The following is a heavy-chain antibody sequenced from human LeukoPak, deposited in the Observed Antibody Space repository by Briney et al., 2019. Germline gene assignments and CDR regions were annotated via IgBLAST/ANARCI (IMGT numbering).Heavy chain of an antibody. V-gene: IGHV3-23*01. D-gene: IGHD6-6*01. Sequence: GGSLRLSCAASGFTFTSYSMNWVRQAPGKGLEWVSTISGGGGSTYYADSVKGRFTISRDNSKNTLYLQMNSLRAEDTAVYYCVKGSAAARPYYFDHWGQGTLVTVSS. J-gene: IGHJ4*02. CDR3: VKGSAAARPYYFDH. CDR1: GFTFTSYS. CDR2: ISGGGGST.